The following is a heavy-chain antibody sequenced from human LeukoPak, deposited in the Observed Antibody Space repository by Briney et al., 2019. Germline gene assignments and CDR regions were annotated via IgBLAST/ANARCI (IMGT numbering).Heavy chain of an antibody. J-gene: IGHJ4*02. CDR3: ARGYSSFDY. D-gene: IGHD5-12*01. Sequence: SETLSLTCTVSGGSISSYYWSWIRQPPGKGLEWIGNIYYSGGTNYNPSLKSRVAISVDTSKSQFSLKLSSVTAADTAVYYCARGYSSFDYWGQGTLVTVSS. CDR2: IYYSGGT. CDR1: GGSISSYY. V-gene: IGHV4-59*01.